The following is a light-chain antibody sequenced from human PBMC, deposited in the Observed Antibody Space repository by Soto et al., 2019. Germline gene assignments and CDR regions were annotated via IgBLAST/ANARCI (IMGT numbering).Light chain of an antibody. Sequence: QSVLTQSPSASASLGASVKLTCTLSSGHSSYAIAWHQKQPGKGPRYLMDLNNDGSHTKGDGIPDRFSGSSSGAERYLIISSLQSEDEADYYCQTWGTGFQVFGGGSKVIVL. CDR3: QTWGTGFQV. CDR2: LNNDGSH. J-gene: IGLJ2*01. CDR1: SGHSSYA. V-gene: IGLV4-69*01.